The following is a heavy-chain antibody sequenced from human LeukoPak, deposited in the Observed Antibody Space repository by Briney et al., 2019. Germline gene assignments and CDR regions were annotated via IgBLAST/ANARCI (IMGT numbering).Heavy chain of an antibody. CDR2: INPSGGST. J-gene: IGHJ2*01. CDR1: GGTFSSYA. CDR3: ARAETTVVTHFDL. D-gene: IGHD4-23*01. Sequence: ASVKVSCKASGGTFSSYAISWVRQAPGQGLEWMGIINPSGGSTSYAQKFQGRVTMTRDTSTSTVYMELSSLRSEDTAVYYCARAETTVVTHFDLWGRGTLVTVSS. V-gene: IGHV1-46*01.